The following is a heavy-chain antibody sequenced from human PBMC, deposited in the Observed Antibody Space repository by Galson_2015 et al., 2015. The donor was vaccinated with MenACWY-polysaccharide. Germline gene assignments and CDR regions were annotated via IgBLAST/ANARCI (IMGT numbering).Heavy chain of an antibody. CDR3: ANPGLSTGRSSDVDY. CDR1: GFAFSSYA. J-gene: IGHJ4*02. CDR2: ISGGGITT. Sequence: SLRLSCAASGFAFSSYAMSWVRQAPGKGLEWVSVISGGGITTNYADSVKGRFTISRDNSKSTLYLQMNSLRAEDTAVYYCANPGLSTGRSSDVDYWGQGTLVTVSS. D-gene: IGHD6-25*01. V-gene: IGHV3-23*01.